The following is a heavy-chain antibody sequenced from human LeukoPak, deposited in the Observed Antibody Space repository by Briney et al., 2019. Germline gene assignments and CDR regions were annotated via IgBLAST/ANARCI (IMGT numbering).Heavy chain of an antibody. CDR3: ARDYGAWSFDN. Sequence: GGSLRLSCAASGFTFSTYAMTWVRQAPGKGLEWVSSISSGSSYIYADSVKGRFTISRDNAKNSLYLQMNSLRAEDTAVYYCARDYGAWSFDNWGQGTLVTVSS. CDR1: GFTFSTYA. V-gene: IGHV3-21*06. D-gene: IGHD3-3*01. J-gene: IGHJ4*02. CDR2: ISSGSSYI.